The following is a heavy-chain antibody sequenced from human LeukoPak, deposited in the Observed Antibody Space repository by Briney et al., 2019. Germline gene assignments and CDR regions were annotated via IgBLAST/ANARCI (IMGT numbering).Heavy chain of an antibody. CDR3: TTAKWLLKY. CDR2: SKNTADGWTT. CDR1: GLTFSSQW. J-gene: IGHJ4*02. V-gene: IGHV3-15*01. D-gene: IGHD5-12*01. Sequence: GGSLRLSCAASGLTFSSQWMSWVRQAPGKGLEWVGRSKNTADGWTTDYAAPVKGRFTISRDDSKSTLYLQMNSLKTEDTAVYFCTTAKWLLKYWGQGTLVTVSS.